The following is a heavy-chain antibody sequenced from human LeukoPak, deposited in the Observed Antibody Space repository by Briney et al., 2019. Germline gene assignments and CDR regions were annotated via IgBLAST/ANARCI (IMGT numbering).Heavy chain of an antibody. CDR1: GYTFTGYY. CDR3: ASNTNRIVVTPLWEDY. V-gene: IGHV1-69*02. J-gene: IGHJ4*02. D-gene: IGHD3-22*01. Sequence: ASVNVSCKSSGYTFTGYYMHWLRQAPGQGLEWMGIIISIFCIANYAQKLQGRVTITADKSTSTAYMEMSSLRSEDTAVYYCASNTNRIVVTPLWEDYWGQGTLVTVSS. CDR2: IISIFCIA.